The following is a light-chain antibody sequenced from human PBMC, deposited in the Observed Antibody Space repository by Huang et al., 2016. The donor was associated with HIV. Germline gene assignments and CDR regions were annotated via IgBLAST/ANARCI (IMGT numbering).Light chain of an antibody. V-gene: IGKV3-20*01. CDR2: AAS. Sequence: IVLTQSPGTLSVSPGERVTLSCRASQSVSSDFLAWYQQKPGQAPRLLIDAASSRANGIPDRFSGSGTGTDFTLTINGLEPEDFAVYHCQQYGRSPTFGQGTRLEIK. CDR3: QQYGRSPT. J-gene: IGKJ5*01. CDR1: QSVSSDF.